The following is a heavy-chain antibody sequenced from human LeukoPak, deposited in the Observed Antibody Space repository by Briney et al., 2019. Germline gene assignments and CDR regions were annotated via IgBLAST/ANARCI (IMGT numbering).Heavy chain of an antibody. Sequence: GGSLRLSCAASGFTFSSYEMNWVRQAPGKGLEWVSYISSSGSTIYYADSVKGRFTISRDNSKNTLYLQMNSLRAEDTAVYYCAKDFYPQYYYDSSGYSVPGDYWGQGTLVTVSS. D-gene: IGHD3-22*01. J-gene: IGHJ4*02. CDR2: ISSSGSTI. CDR3: AKDFYPQYYYDSSGYSVPGDY. CDR1: GFTFSSYE. V-gene: IGHV3-48*03.